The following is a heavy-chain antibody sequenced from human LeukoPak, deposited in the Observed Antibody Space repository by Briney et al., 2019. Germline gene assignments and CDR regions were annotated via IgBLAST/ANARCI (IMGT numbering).Heavy chain of an antibody. CDR3: ANSVAGGALWLAY. Sequence: GGSLRLSCAASGFSFSSYGMHWVRQAPGKGLEWVAVISYDGSNKYYADSVKGRFTISRDNSKNTLYLQMNSLRAEDTAVYYCANSVAGGALWLAYWGQGTLVTVSS. J-gene: IGHJ4*02. CDR1: GFSFSSYG. CDR2: ISYDGSNK. V-gene: IGHV3-30*18. D-gene: IGHD1-26*01.